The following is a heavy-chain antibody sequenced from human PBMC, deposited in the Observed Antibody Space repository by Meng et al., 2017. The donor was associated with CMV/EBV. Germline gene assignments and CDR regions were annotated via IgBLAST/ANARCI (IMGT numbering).Heavy chain of an antibody. V-gene: IGHV4-38-2*02. CDR2: IYHSGST. Sequence: SETLSLTCTVSGYSISSGYYLGWIRQPPGKGLEWIGSIYHSGSTYYNPSLKSRVTISVDTSKNQFSLKLSSVTAADTAVYYCARVGVGYDSAFDPWGQGTLVTVSS. J-gene: IGHJ5*02. CDR3: ARVGVGYDSAFDP. D-gene: IGHD3-16*01. CDR1: GYSISSGYY.